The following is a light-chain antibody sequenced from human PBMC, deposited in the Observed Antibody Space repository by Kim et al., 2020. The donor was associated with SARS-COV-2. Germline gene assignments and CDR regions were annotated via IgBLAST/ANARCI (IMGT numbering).Light chain of an antibody. CDR2: DAS. CDR3: QQRNDVPLT. V-gene: IGKV3-11*01. CDR1: QSVSRY. J-gene: IGKJ4*01. Sequence: EVVLTQSPATLSLFLGERATLSCRASQSVSRYLAWYQQRPGQAPRLLIDDASNRATGILARFTGSGSGTDFSLTISSLEPEDFAVYYCQQRNDVPLTFGCGTKVDIK.